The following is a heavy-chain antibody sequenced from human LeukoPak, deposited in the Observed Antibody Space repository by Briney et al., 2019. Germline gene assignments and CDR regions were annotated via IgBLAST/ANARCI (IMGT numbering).Heavy chain of an antibody. D-gene: IGHD2-21*02. CDR3: ARDPNGDSIGASDF. CDR1: GFTFSSYA. Sequence: GGSLRLSCEASGFTFSSYAMIWVRQAPGKGLEWVSAITGSGCGTQYAGSVKGRFTTSRDTSKNPLSLQMNSLRAEDPAVYHCARDPNGDSIGASDFRGQGTMVTVSS. V-gene: IGHV3-23*01. J-gene: IGHJ3*01. CDR2: ITGSGCGT.